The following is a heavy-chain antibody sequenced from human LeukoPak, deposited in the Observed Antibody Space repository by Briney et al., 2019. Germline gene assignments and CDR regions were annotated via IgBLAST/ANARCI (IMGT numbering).Heavy chain of an antibody. CDR1: GFMFSSYE. Sequence: GSLRLSCAASGFMFSSYEMNWVRQAPGKGLEWVSYISSSGSTIYYADSVKGRFTISRDNAKNSLYLQMNSLRDEDTAVYYCARRGNYDSSFDYWGQGTLVTVSS. J-gene: IGHJ4*02. V-gene: IGHV3-48*03. CDR2: ISSSGSTI. CDR3: ARRGNYDSSFDY. D-gene: IGHD3-22*01.